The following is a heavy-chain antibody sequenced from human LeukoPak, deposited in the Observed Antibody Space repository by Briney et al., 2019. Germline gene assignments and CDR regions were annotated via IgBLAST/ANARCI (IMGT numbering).Heavy chain of an antibody. CDR1: RGSISSYY. V-gene: IGHV4-4*09. J-gene: IGHJ4*02. CDR3: ARAARYNWNFDY. D-gene: IGHD1-20*01. CDR2: IYTSGST. Sequence: SETLSLTCTVSRGSISSYYWSWIRQPPGKGLEWIGYIYTSGSTNYNPSLKSRVTISVDTSKNQFSLKLSSVTAADTAVYYCARAARYNWNFDYWGQGTLVTVSS.